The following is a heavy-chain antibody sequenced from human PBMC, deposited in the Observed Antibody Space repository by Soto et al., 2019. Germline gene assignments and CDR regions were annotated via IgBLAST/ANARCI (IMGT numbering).Heavy chain of an antibody. Sequence: QVQLVQSGAEVKKPGASVKISCKASGYIFASYFMQWVRQAPGQGLEWMGIVNPSGGSIAYAQKFQGRVTMTSDTSTSTVYMELSGLISEDTAVYYCAREKSRFDFDSWGQGTLVTVSS. V-gene: IGHV1-46*01. J-gene: IGHJ4*02. CDR3: AREKSRFDFDS. CDR1: GYIFASYF. CDR2: VNPSGGSI. D-gene: IGHD3-10*01.